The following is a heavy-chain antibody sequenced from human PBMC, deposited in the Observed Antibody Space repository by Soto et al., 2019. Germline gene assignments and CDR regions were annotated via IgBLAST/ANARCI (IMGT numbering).Heavy chain of an antibody. D-gene: IGHD2-15*01. CDR3: AREVRGGFTGIFDQ. CDR2: IYTDGTT. J-gene: IGHJ4*02. Sequence: QVQLQGSGPGQVKPSETLSLTYTVSGDSISDYFYWSWFRRPPGKGLEWFGRIYTDGTTKYNPSLKSRVTLSLDKSKNQFSLRLSSVTAADTAVYYFAREVRGGFTGIFDQWGRGSRVTVSS. V-gene: IGHV4-4*07. CDR1: GDSISDYFY.